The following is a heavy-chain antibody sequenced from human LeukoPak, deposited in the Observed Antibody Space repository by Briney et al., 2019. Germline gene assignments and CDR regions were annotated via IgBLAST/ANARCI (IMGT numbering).Heavy chain of an antibody. CDR3: ARYKNYYFDY. V-gene: IGHV4-59*01. CDR1: GGSISSYY. D-gene: IGHD1-14*01. CDR2: IYYSGST. Sequence: SETLSLTCTVSGGSISSYYWSWIRQPPGKGLEWIGYIYYSGSTNYNPSLKSRVTMSVDTSKNQFSLKLSSVTAADTAVYYCARYKNYYFDYWGQGTLVTVSS. J-gene: IGHJ4*02.